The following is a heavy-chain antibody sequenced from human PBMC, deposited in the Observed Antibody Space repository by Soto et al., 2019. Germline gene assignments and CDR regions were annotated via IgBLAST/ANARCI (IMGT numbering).Heavy chain of an antibody. CDR3: ARGYTAAPRTSHFDY. CDR1: GFTFSSYA. Sequence: QVQLVESGGGVVQPGRSLRLSCAASGFTFSSYAMHWVRQAPGKGLEWVAVISYDGSNEFYADSVKGRFTISRDNSKNNLYLQMNSLRAEDTAVYYCARGYTAAPRTSHFDYWGQGTLVTVSS. CDR2: ISYDGSNE. J-gene: IGHJ4*02. V-gene: IGHV3-30-3*01. D-gene: IGHD6-13*01.